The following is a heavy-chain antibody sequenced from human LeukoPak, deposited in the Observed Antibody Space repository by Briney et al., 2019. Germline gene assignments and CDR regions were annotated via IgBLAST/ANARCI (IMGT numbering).Heavy chain of an antibody. CDR1: GYTFTDFY. Sequence: GASVKVSCKASGYTFTDFYMHWVRQAPGQGLEWMGWINPNSGGTNYAQKFQGWVTMTRDTSISTAYMELSRLRSDDTAVYYCARGGSSWQYNWFDPWGQGTLVTVSS. J-gene: IGHJ5*02. CDR2: INPNSGGT. D-gene: IGHD6-13*01. V-gene: IGHV1-2*04. CDR3: ARGGSSWQYNWFDP.